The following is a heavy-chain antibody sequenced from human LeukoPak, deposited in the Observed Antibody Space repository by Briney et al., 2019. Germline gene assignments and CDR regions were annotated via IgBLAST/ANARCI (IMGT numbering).Heavy chain of an antibody. CDR2: IYDSGST. J-gene: IGHJ4*02. D-gene: IGHD2-2*01. V-gene: IGHV4-59*01. CDR3: ARERCSSTSCYFDY. Sequence: SETLSLTCTVSGGSISIYYWNWIRQSPGKGLEWIGSIYDSGSTSYNPSLKSRVTISGDTSKNQFSLKLSSVTTADTAVYYCARERCSSTSCYFDYWGQGTLVTVSS. CDR1: GGSISIYY.